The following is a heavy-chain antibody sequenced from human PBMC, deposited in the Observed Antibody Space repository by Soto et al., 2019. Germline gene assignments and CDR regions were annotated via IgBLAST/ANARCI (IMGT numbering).Heavy chain of an antibody. CDR1: GNSMFNYY. V-gene: IGHV4-4*07. CDR2: VYTDGTA. CDR3: ANGGFVDGDYMHHVMDV. J-gene: IGHJ6*02. D-gene: IGHD4-17*01. Sequence: QVHLQESGPGLVKPSGTLSLICTVSGNSMFNYYWSWIRQPAGKGLEWIGRVYTDGTAIYNPSLKCRVTMSVDMSKNQFSLNVTPVTAADPAVYYCANGGFVDGDYMHHVMDVWGQGATVIVS.